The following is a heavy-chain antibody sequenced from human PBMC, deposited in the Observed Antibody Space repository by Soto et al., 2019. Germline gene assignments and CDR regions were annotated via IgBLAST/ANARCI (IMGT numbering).Heavy chain of an antibody. CDR1: GGSINSYY. V-gene: IGHV4-59*01. Sequence: SETLSLTCIVSGGSINSYYWSWIRQPPGKGLEWVGSIFYSGSTNYNPSLKSRVTISVDTSKNQFSLKLSSVTAADTAVYYCTSEREYNWNTNWFGPWGQGTLVTVSS. D-gene: IGHD1-20*01. J-gene: IGHJ5*02. CDR3: TSEREYNWNTNWFGP. CDR2: IFYSGST.